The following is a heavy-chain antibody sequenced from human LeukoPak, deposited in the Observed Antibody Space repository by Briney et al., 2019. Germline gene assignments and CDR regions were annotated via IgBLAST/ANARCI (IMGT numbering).Heavy chain of an antibody. D-gene: IGHD3-16*01. CDR3: AVGRVIWYAFEC. Sequence: GGSLSLSCAASNFTVSGNYMTWVRQTRGMGRECVSVMYPEDVTYYADSVKGRFTISRDNSKNTLYLQMNSLRTEDTAVYYCAVGRVIWYAFECWGQGTLVTVSS. J-gene: IGHJ4*02. V-gene: IGHV3-53*01. CDR2: MYPEDVT. CDR1: NFTVSGNY.